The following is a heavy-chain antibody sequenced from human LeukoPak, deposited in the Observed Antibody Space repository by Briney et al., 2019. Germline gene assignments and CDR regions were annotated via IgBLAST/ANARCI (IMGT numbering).Heavy chain of an antibody. CDR2: ISAYNGNT. CDR1: GYTFTSYG. D-gene: IGHD6-13*01. J-gene: IGHJ6*02. CDR3: ARDRRVYYYGMDV. V-gene: IGHV1-18*01. Sequence: GASVKVSRTASGYTFTSYGISWVRQAPGQGLEWMGWISAYNGNTNYAQKLQGRVTMTTDTSTSTAYMELRSLRSDDTAVYYCARDRRVYYYGMDVWGQGTTVTVSS.